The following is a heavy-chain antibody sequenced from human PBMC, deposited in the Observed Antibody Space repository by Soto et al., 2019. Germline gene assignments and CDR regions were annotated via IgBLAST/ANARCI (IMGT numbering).Heavy chain of an antibody. CDR2: INHSGST. CDR3: ARDKITGLFDY. J-gene: IGHJ4*02. D-gene: IGHD2-8*02. V-gene: IGHV4-34*01. CDR1: GGCFSGYY. Sequence: SETLSLTCAVYGGCFSGYYWTWIRQPPGTGREWIGEINHSGSTNYNPSLKSRVTISVDTSKNQFSLKLTSVTAADTAVYYCARDKITGLFDYWGQGTLVTVSS.